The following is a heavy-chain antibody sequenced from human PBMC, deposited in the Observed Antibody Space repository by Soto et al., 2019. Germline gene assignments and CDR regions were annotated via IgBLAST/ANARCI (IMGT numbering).Heavy chain of an antibody. D-gene: IGHD1-26*01. CDR1: GFTFRSYA. CDR3: AREREYSGRTFDY. CDR2: ISDSGGST. V-gene: IGHV3-23*01. Sequence: PGGSQRLSYAASGFTFRSYAMSWVRQAPGKGLECVSAISDSGGSTYYADSVKGRFTISRDNAKNSLYLQMNSLRAEDTALYYCAREREYSGRTFDYWGQGTLVTVSS. J-gene: IGHJ4*02.